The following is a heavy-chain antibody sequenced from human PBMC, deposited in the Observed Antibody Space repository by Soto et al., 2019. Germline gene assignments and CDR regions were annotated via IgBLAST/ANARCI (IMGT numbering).Heavy chain of an antibody. CDR3: ARQVGGWAPWYFDY. Sequence: QVQLQESGPGLVKPSETLSLTCTVSGGSISSYYWSWIRQPPGKGLEWIGYIYYSGSTNYNPSLKSRVTISVETSKNQFSLKLSSVTAADTAVYYCARQVGGWAPWYFDYWGQGTLVTVSS. CDR2: IYYSGST. J-gene: IGHJ4*02. D-gene: IGHD6-19*01. V-gene: IGHV4-59*08. CDR1: GGSISSYY.